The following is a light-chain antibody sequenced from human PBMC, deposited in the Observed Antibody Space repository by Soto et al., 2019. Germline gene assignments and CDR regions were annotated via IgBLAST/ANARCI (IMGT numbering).Light chain of an antibody. Sequence: SVLTQPPSASGSPGQSVTISCIGTSSDVGGYNYVSWYQQHPGKAPKLMIYEVSKRPSGVPDRFSGSKSGNTASLTVSGLHAEDEADYYCSSYAASNNLGVFGGGTKLTVL. V-gene: IGLV2-8*01. CDR1: SSDVGGYNY. CDR2: EVS. CDR3: SSYAASNNLGV. J-gene: IGLJ2*01.